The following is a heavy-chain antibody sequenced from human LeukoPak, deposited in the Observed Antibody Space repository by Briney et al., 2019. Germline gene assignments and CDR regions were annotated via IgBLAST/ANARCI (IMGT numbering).Heavy chain of an antibody. CDR2: ISSSSSTI. V-gene: IGHV3-48*04. CDR3: ARDHDFWSGSTYYYYYYMDV. D-gene: IGHD3-3*01. Sequence: GGSLRLSCAASGFTFSSYSMNWVRQAPGKGLEWVSYISSSSSTIYYADSVKGRFTISRDNAKSSLYLQMNSLRAEDTAVYYCARDHDFWSGSTYYYYYYMDVWGKGTTVTVSS. CDR1: GFTFSSYS. J-gene: IGHJ6*03.